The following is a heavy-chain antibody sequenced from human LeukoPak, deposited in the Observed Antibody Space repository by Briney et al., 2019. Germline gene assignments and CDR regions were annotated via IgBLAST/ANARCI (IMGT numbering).Heavy chain of an antibody. Sequence: SETLSLTCTVSGGSISSYYWSWIRQPPGKGLEWIGYIYYSGSTNYNPSLKSRVTISVDTSKNQFSLKLSSVTAADTAVYYCARQRYFDWLLSSETLPYFDYWGQGTLVTVSS. CDR2: IYYSGST. D-gene: IGHD3-9*01. CDR3: ARQRYFDWLLSSETLPYFDY. V-gene: IGHV4-59*08. CDR1: GGSISSYY. J-gene: IGHJ4*02.